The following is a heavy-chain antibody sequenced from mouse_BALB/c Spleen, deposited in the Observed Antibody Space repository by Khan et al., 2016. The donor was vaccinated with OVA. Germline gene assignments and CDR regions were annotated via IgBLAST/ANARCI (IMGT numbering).Heavy chain of an antibody. CDR1: GFTFSSYG. CDR3: ARMARTIN. Sequence: EVELVESGGGLVQPGGSPKLSCAASGFTFSSYGMSWVRQTPDKRLELVATINSNGGSTYYPDSVKGRFTISRDKAKNTLYLQMSSLKSEDTAMYYCARMARTINWGQGTTLTVSS. J-gene: IGHJ2*01. V-gene: IGHV5-6-3*01. CDR2: INSNGGST.